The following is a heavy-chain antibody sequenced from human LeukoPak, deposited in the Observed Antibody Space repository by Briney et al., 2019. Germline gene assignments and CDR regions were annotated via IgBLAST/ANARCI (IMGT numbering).Heavy chain of an antibody. V-gene: IGHV3-49*04. Sequence: GGSLRPSCTASGFTFGDYTMSWVRQAPGKGLEWVGCSRSKTYGGTTEYAASVKGRFTISRDDSKSIAYLQMNSLKTEDTAVYYCTRSRQLDYWGQGTLVTVSS. CDR2: SRSKTYGGTT. J-gene: IGHJ4*02. CDR3: TRSRQLDY. D-gene: IGHD2-2*01. CDR1: GFTFGDYT.